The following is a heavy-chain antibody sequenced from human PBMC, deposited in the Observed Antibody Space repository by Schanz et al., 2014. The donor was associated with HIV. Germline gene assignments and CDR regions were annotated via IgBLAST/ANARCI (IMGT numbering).Heavy chain of an antibody. CDR2: VRHTGGT. CDR3: ARGDFGGNSVDY. D-gene: IGHD2-21*02. CDR1: GGSFRGYY. J-gene: IGHJ4*01. V-gene: IGHV4-34*01. Sequence: QVQLQQWGAGLLKPSETLSLTCAVYGGSFRGYYWTWIRQFPGMGLEWIGKVRHTGGTNYNPALKRRVTMSVDTSKSLSPLKLTPVPAADTAVYFCARGDFGGNSVDYWGHGNLVTVSS.